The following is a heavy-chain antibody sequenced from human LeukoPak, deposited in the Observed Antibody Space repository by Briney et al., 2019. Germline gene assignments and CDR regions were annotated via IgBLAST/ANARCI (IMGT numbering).Heavy chain of an antibody. V-gene: IGHV3-48*03. Sequence: PGGSLRLSCAASGFTFSSYEMNWVRQAPGKGLEGVSYISSSCSTIYYADSVKGRFTISRDNAKNSLYLQMNSLRAEDTAVYYCARETPYDILTGYYNYYYYYGMDVWGKGTTVTVSS. CDR3: ARETPYDILTGYYNYYYYYGMDV. CDR2: ISSSCSTI. CDR1: GFTFSSYE. D-gene: IGHD3-9*01. J-gene: IGHJ6*04.